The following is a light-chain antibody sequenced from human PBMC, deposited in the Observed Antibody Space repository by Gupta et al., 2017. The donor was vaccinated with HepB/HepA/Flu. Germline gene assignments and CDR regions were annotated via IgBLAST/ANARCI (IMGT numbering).Light chain of an antibody. CDR3: CSYAGSSTYV. V-gene: IGLV2-23*02. CDR1: SSDVGSYNL. CDR2: EVN. Sequence: QSTLTQPASVSGSPGQSITISCTGTSSDVGSYNLVSWYQQHPGKAPKLVIYEVNTGPAGVANRFSGSKSGNTASLTISGLQAEDDADYYCCSYAGSSTYVFGTGTKVTVL. J-gene: IGLJ1*01.